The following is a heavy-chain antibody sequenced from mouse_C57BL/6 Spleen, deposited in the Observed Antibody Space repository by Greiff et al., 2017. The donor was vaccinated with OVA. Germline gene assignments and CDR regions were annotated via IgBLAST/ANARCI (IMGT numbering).Heavy chain of an antibody. CDR3: ARQGIYYDYDEGYAMDY. D-gene: IGHD2-4*01. CDR2: ISSGGSYT. Sequence: EVKLMESGGDLVKPGGSLKLSCAASGFTFSSYGMSWVRQTPDKRLEWVATISSGGSYTYYPDSVKGRFTISRDNAKNTLYLQMSSLKSEDTAMYYCARQGIYYDYDEGYAMDYWGQGTSVTVSS. CDR1: GFTFSSYG. V-gene: IGHV5-6*01. J-gene: IGHJ4*01.